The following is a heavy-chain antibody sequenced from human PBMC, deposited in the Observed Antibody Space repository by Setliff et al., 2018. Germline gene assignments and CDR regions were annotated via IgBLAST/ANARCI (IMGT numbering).Heavy chain of an antibody. CDR1: GFTFNKHW. CDR3: AKLVWLTTWYYMDV. D-gene: IGHD5-18*01. J-gene: IGHJ6*03. Sequence: GGSLRLSCTASGFTFNKHWMTWVRQAPGKGLEWLANIKQDGSEIYSVDSVKGRFSISRDNAKNSLYLQMNSLRAEDTAVYYCAKLVWLTTWYYMDVWGKGTTVTVSS. CDR2: IKQDGSEI. V-gene: IGHV3-7*03.